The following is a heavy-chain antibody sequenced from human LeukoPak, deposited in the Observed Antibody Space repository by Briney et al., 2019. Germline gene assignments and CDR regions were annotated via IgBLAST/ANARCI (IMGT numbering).Heavy chain of an antibody. CDR3: ARDGTIFGVDRYYYYGMDV. J-gene: IGHJ6*02. CDR2: INPSGGGT. Sequence: ASVKVSCKASGYTFTSYYMHWVRQAPGQGLEWMGIINPSGGGTSYAQKFQGRVTMTRDTSTSTVYMELSSLRSEDTAVYYCARDGTIFGVDRYYYYGMDVWGQGTTVTVSS. V-gene: IGHV1-46*01. CDR1: GYTFTSYY. D-gene: IGHD3-3*01.